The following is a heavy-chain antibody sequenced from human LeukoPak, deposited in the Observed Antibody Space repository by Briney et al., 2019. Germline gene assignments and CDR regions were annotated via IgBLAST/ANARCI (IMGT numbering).Heavy chain of an antibody. V-gene: IGHV3-30*04. D-gene: IGHD5-18*01. J-gene: IGHJ4*02. CDR1: GFTFSTYA. CDR3: ARDHSHGYSYGYSDY. CDR2: ISYDGSNK. Sequence: GRSLRLSCAASGFTFSTYAMHWVRQAPGKGLEWVAVISYDGSNKYYADSVKGRFTISRDNSKNTLYLQMNSLRAEDTAVYYCARDHSHGYSYGYSDYWGQGTLVTVSS.